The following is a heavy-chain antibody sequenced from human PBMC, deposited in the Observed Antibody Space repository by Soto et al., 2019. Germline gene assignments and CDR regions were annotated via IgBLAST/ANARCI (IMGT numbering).Heavy chain of an antibody. V-gene: IGHV1-18*04. D-gene: IGHD2-15*01. CDR3: ARVGYCSGGSCYFGFDY. CDR2: ISAYNGNT. Sequence: ASVKVSCKASGYAFTSYGISWVRQAPGQGLEWMGWISAYNGNTNYAQKLQGRVTMTTDTSTSTAYMELRSLRSDDTAVYYCARVGYCSGGSCYFGFDYCGQRTLVTVSS. J-gene: IGHJ4*02. CDR1: GYAFTSYG.